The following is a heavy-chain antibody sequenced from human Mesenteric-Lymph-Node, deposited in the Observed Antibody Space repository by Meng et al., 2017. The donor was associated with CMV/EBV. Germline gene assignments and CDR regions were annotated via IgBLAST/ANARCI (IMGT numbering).Heavy chain of an antibody. CDR1: GFTFSSYS. Sequence: GESLKISCAASGFTFSSYSMNWVRQAPGKGLEWVSAISGSGGSTYYADSVKGRFTISRDNSKNTLYVQMNSLRAEDTAVYYCAKMGAHAEHFDYWGQGTLVTVSS. CDR3: AKMGAHAEHFDY. D-gene: IGHD3-16*01. CDR2: ISGSGGST. V-gene: IGHV3-23*01. J-gene: IGHJ4*02.